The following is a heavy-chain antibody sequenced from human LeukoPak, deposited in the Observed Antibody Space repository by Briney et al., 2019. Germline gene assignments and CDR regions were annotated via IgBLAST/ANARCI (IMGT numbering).Heavy chain of an antibody. CDR3: ARDSRLRELPDY. CDR2: ISAYNGNT. V-gene: IGHV1-18*03. D-gene: IGHD1-26*01. CDR1: GYTFTSYG. J-gene: IGHJ4*02. Sequence: ASVKVSCKASGYTFTSYGISWVRQAPGQGLEWMGWISAYNGNTNYAQKLQGRVTMTTDTSTSTAYMELRSLRSDDMAVYYCARDSRLRELPDYWGQGTLVTVSS.